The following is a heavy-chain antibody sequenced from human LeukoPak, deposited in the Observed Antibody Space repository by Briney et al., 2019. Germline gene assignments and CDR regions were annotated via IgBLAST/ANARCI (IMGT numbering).Heavy chain of an antibody. CDR1: GYTFTGYY. D-gene: IGHD3-10*01. CDR2: INPNSGGT. V-gene: IGHV1-2*04. J-gene: IGHJ4*02. CDR3: ARRTYYYGSGSSRPFDY. Sequence: ASVKVSCKASGYTFTGYYMHWVRQAPGQGLEWMGWINPNSGGTNYAQKFQGWVTMTRDTSISTAYMELSRLRSEDTAVYYCARRTYYYGSGSSRPFDYWGQGTLVTVSS.